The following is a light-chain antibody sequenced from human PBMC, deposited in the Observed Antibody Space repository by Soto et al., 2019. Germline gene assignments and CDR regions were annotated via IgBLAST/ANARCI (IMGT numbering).Light chain of an antibody. CDR1: QSVSSNY. CDR2: GAS. CDR3: QQYDTSHRT. Sequence: EIVLTQSPGTLSLSPGERATLSCRASQSVSSNYLAWYQQKRGQAPRLLIYGASSRATGIPTRFSGSGSGTDFTLTISSLEPEDFAVYYCQQYDTSHRTFGQGTKVEI. J-gene: IGKJ1*01. V-gene: IGKV3-20*01.